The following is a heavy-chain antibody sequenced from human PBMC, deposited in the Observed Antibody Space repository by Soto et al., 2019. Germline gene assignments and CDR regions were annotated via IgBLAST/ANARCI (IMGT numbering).Heavy chain of an antibody. J-gene: IGHJ5*02. Sequence: SETLSLTCTVSGGSISSDDYYWSWIRQAPGKGPEWIGSIFYAGDTYYNPSLKSRVEISLDGSQNQFSLNLRSVTAADTAVYYCAREGDYRTWFEPWGPGTLVTSPQ. CDR3: AREGDYRTWFEP. CDR1: GGSISSDDYY. D-gene: IGHD4-17*01. CDR2: IFYAGDT. V-gene: IGHV4-30-4*01.